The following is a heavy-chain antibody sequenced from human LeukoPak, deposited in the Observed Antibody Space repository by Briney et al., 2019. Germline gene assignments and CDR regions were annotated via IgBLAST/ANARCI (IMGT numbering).Heavy chain of an antibody. CDR2: IYYSGST. CDR1: GGSISSHY. J-gene: IGHJ3*02. CDR3: ARELLLTGAFDI. Sequence: SETLSLTCTVSGGSISSHYWSWIRQPPGKGPEWIGYIYYSGSTNYNPSLKSRVTIAVDTSKNQFSLKLSSVTAADTAVYYCARELLLTGAFDIWGQGTMVTVSS. D-gene: IGHD2-15*01. V-gene: IGHV4-59*11.